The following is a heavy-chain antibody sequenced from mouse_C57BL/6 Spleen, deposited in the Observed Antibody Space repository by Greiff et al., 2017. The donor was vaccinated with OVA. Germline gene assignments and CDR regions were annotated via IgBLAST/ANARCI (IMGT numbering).Heavy chain of an antibody. CDR2: INPNNGGT. CDR3: AHAYYSRGFAY. J-gene: IGHJ3*01. V-gene: IGHV1-26*01. D-gene: IGHD2-12*01. CDR1: GYTFTDYY. Sequence: VQLQQSGPELVKPGASVKISCKASGYTFTDYYMNWVKQSHGKSLEWIGDINPNNGGTSYNQKFKGKATLTVDKSSSTAYMELRSLTSEDSAVYYCAHAYYSRGFAYWGQGTLVTVSA.